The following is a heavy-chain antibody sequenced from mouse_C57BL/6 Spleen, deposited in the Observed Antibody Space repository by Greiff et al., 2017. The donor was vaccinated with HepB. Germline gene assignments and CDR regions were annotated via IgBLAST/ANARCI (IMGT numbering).Heavy chain of an antibody. CDR2: IYPRSGNT. V-gene: IGHV1-81*01. CDR3: ARENSSGYVRAWFAY. CDR1: GYTFTSYG. D-gene: IGHD3-2*02. J-gene: IGHJ3*01. Sequence: VQLVESGAELARPGASVKLSCKASGYTFTSYGISWVKQRTGQGLEWIGEIYPRSGNTYYNEKFKGKATLTADKSSSTAYMELRSLTSEDSAVYFCARENSSGYVRAWFAYWGQGTLVTVSA.